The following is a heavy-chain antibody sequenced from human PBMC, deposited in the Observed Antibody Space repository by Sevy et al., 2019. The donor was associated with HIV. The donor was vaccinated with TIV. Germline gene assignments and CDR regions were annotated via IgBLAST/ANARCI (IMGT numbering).Heavy chain of an antibody. V-gene: IGHV3-66*01. CDR3: ARGKSGYGYALNY. Sequence: GGSLRLSCAASGFTVNSNYMTWVRQAPGKGLEGVSVIHSDDTTYHADSVKDRFTISRDNFKSTLYLYMSSLRAEDTAVYYCARGKSGYGYALNYWGQGTLVTVSS. D-gene: IGHD5-18*01. J-gene: IGHJ4*02. CDR2: IHSDDTT. CDR1: GFTVNSNY.